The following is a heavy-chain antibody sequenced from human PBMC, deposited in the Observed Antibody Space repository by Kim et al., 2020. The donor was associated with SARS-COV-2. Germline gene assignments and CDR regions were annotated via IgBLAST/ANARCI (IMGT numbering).Heavy chain of an antibody. D-gene: IGHD2-2*01. J-gene: IGHJ4*02. CDR3: ARAPVGTSPFDD. V-gene: IGHV4-59*01. CDR2: T. Sequence: TTYPPSLKNRVTISVETAKNQFSLELTSVTAADTAVYYCARAPVGTSPFDDWGQGTLVTVSS.